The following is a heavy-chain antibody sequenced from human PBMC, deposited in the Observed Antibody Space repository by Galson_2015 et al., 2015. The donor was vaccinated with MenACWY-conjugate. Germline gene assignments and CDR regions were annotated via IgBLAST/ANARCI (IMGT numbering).Heavy chain of an antibody. V-gene: IGHV3-13*01. CDR2: IGVSSDT. J-gene: IGHJ2*01. CDR3: ARDRRAAGAFRANWYFNL. D-gene: IGHD6-13*01. Sequence: SLRLSCAASGFTFGSFDMHWVRHATGKGLEWVSSIGVSSDTWYPASVKGRFTMSRENAKNSVYLQLNNLRAEDTAVYYCARDRRAAGAFRANWYFNLWGRGTLVTVSS. CDR1: GFTFGSFD.